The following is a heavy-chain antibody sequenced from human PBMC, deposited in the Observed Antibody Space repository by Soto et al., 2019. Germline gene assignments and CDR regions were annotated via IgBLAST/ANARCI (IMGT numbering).Heavy chain of an antibody. Sequence: QVQLVQSGAEVKKPGSSVKVSCKASGGTFSSYAISWVRQAPGQGLEWMGGIIPIFGTANYAQKFQGRVTITADESTSTDYMELRRLRSEDTAGYYCDTRDSHIVLVPAASRYYYYGMDVWGQGTTVTVSS. V-gene: IGHV1-69*12. D-gene: IGHD2-2*01. CDR2: IIPIFGTA. CDR3: DTRDSHIVLVPAASRYYYYGMDV. CDR1: GGTFSSYA. J-gene: IGHJ6*02.